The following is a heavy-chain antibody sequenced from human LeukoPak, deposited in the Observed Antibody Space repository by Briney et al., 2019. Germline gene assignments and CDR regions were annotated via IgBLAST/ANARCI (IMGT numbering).Heavy chain of an antibody. CDR1: GGTFSSYA. CDR3: ASGNSDYDFWSGYYREAFDI. Sequence: ASVKVSCKASGGTFSSYAISWVRQAPGQGLEWMGGIIPIFGTANYAQKFQGRVTITADESTSTAYMELSSLRSEDTAVHYCASGNSDYDFWSGYYREAFDIWGQGTMVTVSS. V-gene: IGHV1-69*13. CDR2: IIPIFGTA. J-gene: IGHJ3*02. D-gene: IGHD3-3*01.